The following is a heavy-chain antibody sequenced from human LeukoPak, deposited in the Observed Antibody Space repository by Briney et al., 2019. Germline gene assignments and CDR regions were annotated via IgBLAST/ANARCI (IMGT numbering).Heavy chain of an antibody. Sequence: ASVKVSCKASGYTFTSYGISWVRQAPGQGLEWMGWLSAYNGNTNYAQKLQGRVTMTTDTSTSTAYVELRSLRSDDTAVYYCARAALGYYDSSGYFFDYWGQGTLVTVSS. D-gene: IGHD3-22*01. J-gene: IGHJ4*02. CDR1: GYTFTSYG. CDR3: ARAALGYYDSSGYFFDY. V-gene: IGHV1-18*01. CDR2: LSAYNGNT.